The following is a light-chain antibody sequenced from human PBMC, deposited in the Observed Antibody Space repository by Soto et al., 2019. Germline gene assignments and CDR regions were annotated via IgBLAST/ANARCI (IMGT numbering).Light chain of an antibody. CDR1: SSDVGGYNY. Sequence: QSVLTQPPSASGSPGQSVTISCTGTSSDVGGYNYVSWYQQHPGKAPKLMIYEVSKRPSGVPDRFSGSKSGNTASLTVSGRQAEDEADYYCSSYAGSNNLVFGGGTTLTVL. CDR2: EVS. V-gene: IGLV2-8*01. CDR3: SSYAGSNNLV. J-gene: IGLJ2*01.